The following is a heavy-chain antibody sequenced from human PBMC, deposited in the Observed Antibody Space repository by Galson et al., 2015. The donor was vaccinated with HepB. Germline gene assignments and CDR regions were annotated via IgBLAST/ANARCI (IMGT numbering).Heavy chain of an antibody. CDR1: GYSFTSYW. V-gene: IGHV5-51*03. CDR3: ARTSGTRTFSYSSSWYWSPYFDY. J-gene: IGHJ4*02. CDR2: IYPGDSDT. D-gene: IGHD6-13*01. Sequence: QSGAEVKKPGESLKISCKGSGYSFTSYWIGWVRQMPGKGLEWMGIIYPGDSDTRYSPSFQGQVTISADKSISTAYLQWSSLKASDTAMYYCARTSGTRTFSYSSSWYWSPYFDYWGQGTLVTVSS.